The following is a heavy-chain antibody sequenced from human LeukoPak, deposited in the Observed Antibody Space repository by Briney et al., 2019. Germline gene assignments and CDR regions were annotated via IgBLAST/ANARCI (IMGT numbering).Heavy chain of an antibody. CDR2: ISSRGSTK. J-gene: IGHJ4*02. Sequence: GGSLRLSCAASGFTFSDYYMSWIRQAPGKGLEWVSYISSRGSTKYYADSVKGRFTISRDNAKNSLYLQMNSLRAEVTAVYYCARAYSSSRPFFDYWGQGTLVTVSS. V-gene: IGHV3-11*04. D-gene: IGHD6-13*01. CDR3: ARAYSSSRPFFDY. CDR1: GFTFSDYY.